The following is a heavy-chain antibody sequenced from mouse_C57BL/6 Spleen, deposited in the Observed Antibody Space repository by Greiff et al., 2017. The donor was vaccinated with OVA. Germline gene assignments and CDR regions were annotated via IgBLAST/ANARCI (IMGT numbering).Heavy chain of an antibody. CDR3: ARPRVTTAMDY. CDR1: GYAFSSSW. D-gene: IGHD2-2*01. CDR2: IYPGDGDT. J-gene: IGHJ4*01. Sequence: QVQLKESGPELVKPGASVKISCKASGYAFSSSWMNWVKQRPGKGLEWIGRIYPGDGDTNYNGKFKGKATLTADKSSSTAYMQLSSLTSEDSAVYFCARPRVTTAMDYWGQGTSVTVSS. V-gene: IGHV1-82*01.